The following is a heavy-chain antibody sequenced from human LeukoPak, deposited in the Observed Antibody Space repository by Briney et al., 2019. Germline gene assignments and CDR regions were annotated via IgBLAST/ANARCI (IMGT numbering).Heavy chain of an antibody. CDR2: ISSSSRTI. Sequence: GGSLRLSCAASGFTFSSYNMNWVRQAPGKGLEWVSYISSSSRTIYYADSVKGRFTISRDNAKNSLYLQMNSLRAEDTAVYYCARETGDTNYYFDYWGQGTLVTVSS. J-gene: IGHJ4*02. V-gene: IGHV3-48*04. CDR3: ARETGDTNYYFDY. CDR1: GFTFSSYN. D-gene: IGHD2-21*01.